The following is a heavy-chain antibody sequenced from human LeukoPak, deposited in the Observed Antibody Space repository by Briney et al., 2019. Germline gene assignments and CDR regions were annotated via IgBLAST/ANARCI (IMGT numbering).Heavy chain of an antibody. Sequence: GGSLRLSCAASGFTFSSYSMNWVRQAPGKGLEWVSYISSSSSTIYYADSVKGRFSISRDNSQDTLSLQMNSLRAEDTAVYYCAKISWDGRGTFDWGRGTLVTVSS. V-gene: IGHV3-48*04. CDR3: AKISWDGRGTFD. CDR1: GFTFSSYS. J-gene: IGHJ4*02. D-gene: IGHD1/OR15-1a*01. CDR2: ISSSSSTI.